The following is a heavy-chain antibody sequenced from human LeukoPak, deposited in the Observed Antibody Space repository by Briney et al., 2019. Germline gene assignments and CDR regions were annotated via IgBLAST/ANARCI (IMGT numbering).Heavy chain of an antibody. J-gene: IGHJ5*02. D-gene: IGHD2-2*01. Sequence: SETLSLTCTVSGGSIRSYYWSWIRQPPGKGLEWIGYIYYSGSTNYNPSLKSRVTISVDTSKNQFSLKLSSVTAADTAVYCCARGIESSTSWIDPWGQGTLVTVSS. V-gene: IGHV4-59*01. CDR3: ARGIESSTSWIDP. CDR1: GGSIRSYY. CDR2: IYYSGST.